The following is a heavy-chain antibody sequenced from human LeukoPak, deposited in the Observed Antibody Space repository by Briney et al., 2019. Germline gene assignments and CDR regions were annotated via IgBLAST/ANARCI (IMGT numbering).Heavy chain of an antibody. CDR2: IYSGGST. J-gene: IGHJ4*02. D-gene: IGHD2-15*01. V-gene: IGHV3-66*02. CDR3: ASSLKPAYYFDY. Sequence: PGGSLRLSCAASGFTFSSNYMSWVREAPGKGLERVSVIYSGGSTYYADSVKGRFTISRDNSKNTLYLQMNSLSAEDTAVYYCASSLKPAYYFDYWSQGTLVTVSS. CDR1: GFTFSSNY.